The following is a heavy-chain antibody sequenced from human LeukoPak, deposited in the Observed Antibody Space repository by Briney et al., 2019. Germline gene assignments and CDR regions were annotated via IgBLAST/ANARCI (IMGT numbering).Heavy chain of an antibody. CDR3: VKSRDYCSGGSCYAFDY. CDR1: GFTFSSYA. V-gene: IGHV3-64D*06. J-gene: IGHJ4*02. D-gene: IGHD2-15*01. Sequence: GGSLRLSCSASGFTFSSYAMYWDRQAPGKGLEYVSGISSNGAYTYSADSVKGRFTISRDNSKNTLYLHMSSLRTEDTAVYYCVKSRDYCSGGSCYAFDYWGQGNLVTVSS. CDR2: ISSNGAYT.